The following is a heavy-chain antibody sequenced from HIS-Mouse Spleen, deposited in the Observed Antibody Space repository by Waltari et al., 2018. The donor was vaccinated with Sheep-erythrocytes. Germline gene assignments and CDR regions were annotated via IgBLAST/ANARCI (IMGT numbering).Heavy chain of an antibody. CDR2: MSGSGGST. Sequence: EVQRLESGGGLVQPGGYLRLSCAASGFTFSGYSMSWVRQAPGKGLEWVSTMSGSGGSTYYADSVKGRFTISRDNSKNTLYLQMNSLRAEDTAVYYCAKDRRIAARQNFDYWGQGTLVTVSS. V-gene: IGHV3-23*01. CDR1: GFTFSGYS. J-gene: IGHJ4*02. CDR3: AKDRRIAARQNFDY. D-gene: IGHD6-6*01.